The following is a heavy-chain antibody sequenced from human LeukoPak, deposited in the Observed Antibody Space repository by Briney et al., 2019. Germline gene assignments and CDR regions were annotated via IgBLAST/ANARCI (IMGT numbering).Heavy chain of an antibody. CDR3: AKSGNIAVVIDY. J-gene: IGHJ4*02. CDR1: GFTFSSYG. Sequence: GGSLRLSCAASGFTFSSYGMHWVRQAPGKGLEWVAVIWYDGSNKYYADSVKGRFTISRDNSKNTLYLQMNSLRAEDTAVYYCAKSGNIAVVIDYWGPGTLVTVSS. D-gene: IGHD6-19*01. CDR2: IWYDGSNK. V-gene: IGHV3-33*06.